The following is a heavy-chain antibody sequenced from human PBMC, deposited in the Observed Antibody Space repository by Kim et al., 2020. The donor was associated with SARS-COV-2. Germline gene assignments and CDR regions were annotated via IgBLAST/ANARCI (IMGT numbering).Heavy chain of an antibody. D-gene: IGHD3-16*02. J-gene: IGHJ4*02. CDR3: VRGVNIY. Sequence: GGSLRLSCAASGFTFTSYWMNWVRQAPGKGLGWVANIDQDGSDKYYVDSVKGRFTISRDNAKNSVFLQMNSLRAEDTAVYYCVRGVNIYWGQGTLVTVSS. V-gene: IGHV3-7*01. CDR1: GFTFTSYW. CDR2: IDQDGSDK.